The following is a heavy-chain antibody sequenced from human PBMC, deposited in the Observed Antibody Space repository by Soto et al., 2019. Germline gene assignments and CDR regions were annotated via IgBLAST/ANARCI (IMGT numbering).Heavy chain of an antibody. CDR2: FTGGSGTT. J-gene: IGHJ4*02. CDR3: ARWNGYGDY. D-gene: IGHD1-1*01. V-gene: IGHV3-23*01. Sequence: EVQLLESGGGLVQPGGSLRLSCAASGFTVSTYGVTWVRRAPGKGLEWVSGFTGGSGTTHYADSVKGRFTITRDNSNNTVYLQMNSLRVEDTAVYYCARWNGYGDYWGRGTLVTVSS. CDR1: GFTVSTYG.